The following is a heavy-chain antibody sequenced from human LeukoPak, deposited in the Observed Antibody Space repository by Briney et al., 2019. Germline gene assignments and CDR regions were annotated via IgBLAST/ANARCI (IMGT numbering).Heavy chain of an antibody. CDR2: IYYSGST. V-gene: IGHV4-59*01. J-gene: IGHJ3*02. Sequence: PSETLSLTCTVSGGSISGCYWSWIRQSPGKGLEWIGYIYYSGSTNYNPSLKSRVTISVDTSKNQFSLKLRSVTAADTAVYYCARATYYYDSSGYYIDALDIWGQGTMVTVSS. CDR3: ARATYYYDSSGYYIDALDI. D-gene: IGHD3-22*01. CDR1: GGSISGCY.